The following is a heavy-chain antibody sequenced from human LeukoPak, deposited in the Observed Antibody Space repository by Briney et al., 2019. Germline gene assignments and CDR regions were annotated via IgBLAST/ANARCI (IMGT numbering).Heavy chain of an antibody. Sequence: SRTLSLTCTVSGGSISSGGYYWSWIRQHPGKGLEWIGYIYYSGSTYYNPSLKSRVTISVDTSKNQFSLKLSSVTAADTAVYYCARTAYCGGDCYYLSGAFDIWGQGTMVTVSS. CDR2: IYYSGST. V-gene: IGHV4-31*03. D-gene: IGHD2-21*02. CDR1: GGSISSGGYY. J-gene: IGHJ3*02. CDR3: ARTAYCGGDCYYLSGAFDI.